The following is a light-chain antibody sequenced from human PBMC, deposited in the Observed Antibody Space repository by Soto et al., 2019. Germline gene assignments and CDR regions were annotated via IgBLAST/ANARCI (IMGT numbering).Light chain of an antibody. CDR3: GAWDDSLNVYV. CDR2: DDN. Sequence: QSALTQPPSVSAAPGQAVTISCSGSSSNLAYNSLSWYQQLPGTAPKLLIYDDNKRPSGIPARFSGSKSGTSATLGITGLETGDEADYYCGAWDDSLNVYVFGSGTKLTVL. CDR1: SSNLAYNS. V-gene: IGLV1-51*01. J-gene: IGLJ1*01.